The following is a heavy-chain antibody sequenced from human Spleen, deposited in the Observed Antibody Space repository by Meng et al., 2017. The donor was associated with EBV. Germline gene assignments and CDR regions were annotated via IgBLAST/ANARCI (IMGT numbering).Heavy chain of an antibody. CDR2: IYYSGST. J-gene: IGHJ4*02. CDR3: ARAIISSYGGVGFDY. D-gene: IGHD5-18*01. V-gene: IGHV4-61*01. CDR1: GGSVSSGNYY. Sequence: HLRGSGPGQGKPSETLSLTCTVSGGSVSSGNYYWSWSRQPSGKGLEWIGYIYYSGSTNYNPSLKSRVTISVDTSKNQFSLKLSSVTAADTAVYYCARAIISSYGGVGFDYWGQGTLVTVSS.